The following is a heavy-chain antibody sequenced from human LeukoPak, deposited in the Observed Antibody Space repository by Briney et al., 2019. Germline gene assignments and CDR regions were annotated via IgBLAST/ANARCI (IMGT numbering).Heavy chain of an antibody. CDR3: AEAEDIVVVVAATSFDY. V-gene: IGHV3-23*01. J-gene: IGHJ4*02. Sequence: PGGSLRLSCAASGFTFSSYSMSSVRQAPGGGVEWVSAISGSGGSTYYTDSVKGRFTISRDNSKNTLYLQMNSLRAEDTAVYYCAEAEDIVVVVAATSFDYWGQGTLVTVSS. CDR2: ISGSGGST. D-gene: IGHD2-15*01. CDR1: GFTFSSYS.